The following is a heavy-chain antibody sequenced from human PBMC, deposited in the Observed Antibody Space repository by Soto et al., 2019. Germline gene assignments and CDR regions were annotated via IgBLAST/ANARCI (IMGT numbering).Heavy chain of an antibody. CDR3: ARGESLGITMVRAADDY. Sequence: SETLSLTCTVSGGSISSSSYYWGWIRQPPGKGLEWIGSIYYSGSTYYNPSLKSRVTISVDTSKNQFSLKLSSVTAADTAVYYCARGESLGITMVRAADDYWGQGTLVTVS. CDR1: GGSISSSSYY. J-gene: IGHJ4*02. CDR2: IYYSGST. V-gene: IGHV4-39*07. D-gene: IGHD3-10*01.